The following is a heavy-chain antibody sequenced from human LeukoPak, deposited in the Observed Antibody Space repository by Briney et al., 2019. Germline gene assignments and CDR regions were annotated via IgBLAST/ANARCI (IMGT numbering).Heavy chain of an antibody. Sequence: SETLSLTCAVYGGSFSGYYWSWIRQPPGKGLEWIGEINHSGSTNYNPSLKSRVTISVDTSKNQFSLKLSSVTAADTAVYYCARGGATVRGVIKGFGMDVWGKGTTVTVSS. CDR3: ARGGATVRGVIKGFGMDV. CDR2: INHSGST. J-gene: IGHJ6*04. D-gene: IGHD3-10*01. CDR1: GGSFSGYY. V-gene: IGHV4-34*01.